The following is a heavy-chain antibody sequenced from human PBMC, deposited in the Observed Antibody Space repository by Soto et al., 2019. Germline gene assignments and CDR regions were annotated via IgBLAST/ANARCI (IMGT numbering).Heavy chain of an antibody. CDR2: ISYTGRT. D-gene: IGHD1-26*01. CDR3: AREWGLLPYYVMNV. Sequence: PPETLSPTSIVSGDSVTSGSYYWTWLRQPPGKGLEWIGYISYTGRTKYNPSLQSRVTISVDTSKNDFSLNLSSVTAADTAVYFCAREWGLLPYYVMNVWGHGTAVTVSS. CDR1: GDSVTSGSYY. V-gene: IGHV4-61*03. J-gene: IGHJ6*02.